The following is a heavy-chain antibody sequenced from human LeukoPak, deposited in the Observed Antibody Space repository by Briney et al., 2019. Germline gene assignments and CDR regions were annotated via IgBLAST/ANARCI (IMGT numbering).Heavy chain of an antibody. CDR1: GFTFDGYA. Sequence: GGSLRLSCAASGFTFDGYAMHWVRQAPGKGLEWVSAISGSGGSTYYADSVKGRFTISRDNSKNTLYLQMNSLRAEDTAVYYCAKGSPGYDILTGYFYSYFDLWGRGTLVTVSS. D-gene: IGHD3-9*01. V-gene: IGHV3-23*01. J-gene: IGHJ2*01. CDR3: AKGSPGYDILTGYFYSYFDL. CDR2: ISGSGGST.